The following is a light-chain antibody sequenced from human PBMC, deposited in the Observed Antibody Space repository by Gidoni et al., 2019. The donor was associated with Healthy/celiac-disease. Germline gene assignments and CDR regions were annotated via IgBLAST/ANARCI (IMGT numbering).Light chain of an antibody. Sequence: DIHMTQSPSALSAAVGDRVTITCQSSPDISNYLNCYQQKPGEAPKLLIYVASKLETGVPSRCSGSGSGTDFTFIISILQPEDIATYYCQQYDDLPHTCGQGTKLDIK. CDR3: QQYDDLPHT. J-gene: IGKJ2*01. V-gene: IGKV1-33*01. CDR1: PDISNY. CDR2: VAS.